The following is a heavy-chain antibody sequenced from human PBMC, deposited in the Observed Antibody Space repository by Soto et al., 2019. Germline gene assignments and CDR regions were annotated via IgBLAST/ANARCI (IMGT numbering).Heavy chain of an antibody. D-gene: IGHD6-19*01. CDR1: GYTFTSYY. Sequence: QVQLVQSGAEVKKPGASVKVSCKASGYTFTSYYMHWVRQAPGQGLEWMGIINPSGGSTSYAQKFQGRVTMTRDTTTSTGYMELSSLRSEDTAVYYCARDGRSSNSSGWYYFDYWGQGTLVTVSS. J-gene: IGHJ4*02. V-gene: IGHV1-46*01. CDR2: INPSGGST. CDR3: ARDGRSSNSSGWYYFDY.